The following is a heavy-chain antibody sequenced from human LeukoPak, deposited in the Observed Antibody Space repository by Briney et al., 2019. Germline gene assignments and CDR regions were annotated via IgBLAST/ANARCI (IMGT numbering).Heavy chain of an antibody. V-gene: IGHV4-59*01. J-gene: IGHJ6*02. CDR1: GGSISSYY. CDR2: IHSGST. Sequence: SETLSLTCTVSGGSISSYYWSWIRQPPGKGLEWIGYIHSGSTNYNPSLKSRVTISVDTSKNQFSLKLSSVTAADTAVYYCARGALTTWCGMDVWGQGTTVTVSS. CDR3: ARGALTTWCGMDV. D-gene: IGHD4-17*01.